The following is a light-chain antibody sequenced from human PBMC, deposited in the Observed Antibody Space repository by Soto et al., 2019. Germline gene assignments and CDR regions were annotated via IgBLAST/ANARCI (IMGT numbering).Light chain of an antibody. Sequence: DIVMTQSPDSLAVSLGERATINCKSSQSVLYSSNNKNYLSWYQQKPGQPPKLLIYWASTRESGVTDRFSGRGSGTDFTLTISSLQAEDVAVYYCQQHYSSPHTFGQGTKLEIK. V-gene: IGKV4-1*01. J-gene: IGKJ2*01. CDR1: QSVLYSSNNKNY. CDR3: QQHYSSPHT. CDR2: WAS.